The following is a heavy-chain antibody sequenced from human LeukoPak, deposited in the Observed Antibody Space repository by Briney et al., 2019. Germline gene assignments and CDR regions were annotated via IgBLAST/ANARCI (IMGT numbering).Heavy chain of an antibody. V-gene: IGHV3-30-3*01. CDR1: GFTFSSYW. CDR3: ARVKTLGYGIGNWFDP. D-gene: IGHD5-18*01. CDR2: ISYDGSNK. J-gene: IGHJ5*02. Sequence: PGGSLRLSCAASGFTFSSYWMSWVRQAPGKGLEWVAVISYDGSNKYYADSVKGRFTISRDNSKNTLYLQMNSLRAEDTAVYYCARVKTLGYGIGNWFDPWGQGTLVTVSS.